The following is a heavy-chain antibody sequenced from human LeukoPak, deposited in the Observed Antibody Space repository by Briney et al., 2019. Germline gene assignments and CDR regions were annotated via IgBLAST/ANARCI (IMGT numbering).Heavy chain of an antibody. V-gene: IGHV3-48*03. D-gene: IGHD3-10*01. CDR1: GFTFSTYE. J-gene: IGHJ4*02. CDR2: ISSSGSTI. CDR3: ARDSSYYGSGSFSD. Sequence: GGSLRLSSAASGFTFSTYEMNWVRQAPGKGLEWVSYISSSGSTIYYADSVKGRFTISRDNAKNSLYLQMNSLRAEDTAVYYCARDSSYYGSGSFSDWGQGTLDTVSS.